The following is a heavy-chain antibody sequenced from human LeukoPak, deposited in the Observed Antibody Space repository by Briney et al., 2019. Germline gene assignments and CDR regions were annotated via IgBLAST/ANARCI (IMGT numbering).Heavy chain of an antibody. CDR2: IDPSDSYT. CDR3: ARFDYVWGSYPKSYYFDY. J-gene: IGHJ4*02. Sequence: GASLRISCKGSGYSFTSYWISWVRQMPGKGLEWMGRIDPSDSYTNYSPSFQGHVTISADKSISTAYLQWSSLKASDTAMYYCARFDYVWGSYPKSYYFDYWGQGTLVTVSS. V-gene: IGHV5-10-1*01. CDR1: GYSFTSYW. D-gene: IGHD3-16*02.